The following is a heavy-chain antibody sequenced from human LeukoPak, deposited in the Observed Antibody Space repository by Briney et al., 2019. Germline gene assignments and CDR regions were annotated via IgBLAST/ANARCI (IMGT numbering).Heavy chain of an antibody. CDR2: IKPDGSEK. CDR1: GITFSGNW. V-gene: IGHV3-7*05. Sequence: GGSLRLSCADSGITFSGNWMSWVRQAPGKGLEWVAHIKPDGSEKYYVDSVRGRFTISRDNAESSLYLEMNSLRAEDTAVYYCARDRDWSFDYWGQGTLVTVSS. D-gene: IGHD3/OR15-3a*01. CDR3: ARDRDWSFDY. J-gene: IGHJ4*02.